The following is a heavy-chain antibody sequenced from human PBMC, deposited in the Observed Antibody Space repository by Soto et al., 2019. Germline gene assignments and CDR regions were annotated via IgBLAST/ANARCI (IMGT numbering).Heavy chain of an antibody. Sequence: GGSLRLSCAASGFTFSSYSMNWVRQAPGKGLEWVSSISSSSSYIYYADSVKGRFTISRANAKNSLYLQMNSLRAEDTAVYYFARERAVVTWSPYDYYYRKDVRTRRTTVIGSS. D-gene: IGHD2-8*02. J-gene: IGHJ6*02. CDR3: ARERAVVTWSPYDYYYRKDV. CDR1: GFTFSSYS. CDR2: ISSSSSYI. V-gene: IGHV3-21*01.